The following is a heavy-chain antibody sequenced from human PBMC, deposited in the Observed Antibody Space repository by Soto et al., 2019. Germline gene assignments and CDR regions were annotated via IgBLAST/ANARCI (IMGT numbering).Heavy chain of an antibody. V-gene: IGHV3-74*01. J-gene: IGHJ4*02. CDR3: ARDRPGPQQYFDY. CDR1: GFTFSSDW. CDR2: INTDGSGT. Sequence: PGGSLRLSCAASGFTFSSDWMHWVRQAPGKGLLWVSRINTDGSGTTYADSVKGRFTISRDNAKNMVYLQMNSLRAEDTAVYYWARDRPGPQQYFDYWGLGNMVTISS. D-gene: IGHD6-6*01.